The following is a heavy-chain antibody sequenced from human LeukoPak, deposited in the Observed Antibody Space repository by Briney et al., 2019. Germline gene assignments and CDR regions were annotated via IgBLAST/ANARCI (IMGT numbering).Heavy chain of an antibody. Sequence: SETLSLTCAVYGGPFSGYYWSWIRQPPGKGLEWIGEINHSGSTNYNPSLKSRVTISVDTSKNQFSLKLSSVTAADTAVYYCARGMEEQWLAWKVFDYWGQGTLVTVSS. CDR2: INHSGST. D-gene: IGHD6-19*01. J-gene: IGHJ4*02. V-gene: IGHV4-34*01. CDR3: ARGMEEQWLAWKVFDY. CDR1: GGPFSGYY.